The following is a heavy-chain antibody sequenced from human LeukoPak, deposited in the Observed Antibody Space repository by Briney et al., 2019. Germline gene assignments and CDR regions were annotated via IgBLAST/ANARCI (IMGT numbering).Heavy chain of an antibody. CDR3: VRGSTMVRGIIPY. V-gene: IGHV4-4*02. Sequence: PSETLSLTCAVSGGSISNRNWWSWVRPPPGKGLEWIGETYHSGSTNYNPSLKSRVTISVDKSKNQFSLKLTSVTAADTAMYYCVRGSTMVRGIIPYWGQGTLVTVSS. J-gene: IGHJ4*02. CDR1: GGSISNRNW. CDR2: TYHSGST. D-gene: IGHD3-10*01.